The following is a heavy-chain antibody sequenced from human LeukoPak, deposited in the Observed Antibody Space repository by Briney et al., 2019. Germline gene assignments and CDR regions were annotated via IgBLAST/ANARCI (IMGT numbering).Heavy chain of an antibody. CDR1: GFTFSSYG. J-gene: IGHJ4*02. V-gene: IGHV3-30*03. D-gene: IGHD6-19*01. CDR3: ATQSVAGND. Sequence: PGGSLRLSCAASGFTFSSYGMHWVRQAPGKGLEWVAVISYDGSNKYYADSVKGRFTISRDNSKNTLYLQMNSLRAEGTAVYYCATQSVAGNDWGQGTLVTVSS. CDR2: ISYDGSNK.